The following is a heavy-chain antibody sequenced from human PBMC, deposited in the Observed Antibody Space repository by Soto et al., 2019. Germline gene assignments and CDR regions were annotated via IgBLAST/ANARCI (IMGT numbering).Heavy chain of an antibody. Sequence: SEALSLPCTVSGDSISSYYWSWIRQPPEKGLEWIGYNYYSGSTNYNPSLKSRVTISVDTCKNQFSLKLSSVTAADTAVYYCAKGYDNFDYWGQGTLVTVSS. D-gene: IGHD5-12*01. CDR2: NYYSGST. V-gene: IGHV4-59*01. CDR1: GDSISSYY. CDR3: AKGYDNFDY. J-gene: IGHJ4*02.